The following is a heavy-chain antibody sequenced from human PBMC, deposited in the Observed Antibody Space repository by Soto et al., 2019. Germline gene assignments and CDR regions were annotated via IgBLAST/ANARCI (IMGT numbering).Heavy chain of an antibody. CDR1: GGSISTFY. J-gene: IGHJ6*02. CDR3: ARGARGSYYYYYGMEV. D-gene: IGHD6-6*01. Sequence: SETLSLTCTVSGGSISTFYWSWIRQTPGKGLEWIGYIYYSGITDYNPSLKGRVTLSVDTSKNQFSLNLRSVTAADTAVYYCARGARGSYYYYYGMEVWGRGATVTVSS. CDR2: IYYSGIT. V-gene: IGHV4-59*01.